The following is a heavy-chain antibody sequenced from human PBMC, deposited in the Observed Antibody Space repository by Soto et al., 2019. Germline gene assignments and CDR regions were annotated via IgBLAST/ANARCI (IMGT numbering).Heavy chain of an antibody. D-gene: IGHD6-19*01. CDR2: ISGSGGST. Sequence: EVQLLESGGGLVQPGGSLRLSCAASGFTFSSYAMSWVRQAPGKGLEWVSVISGSGGSTYYADSVKGRFTISRDNSKKTLYMQMNSLRAEDTAVYYCAKAQLAVAGLNWFDPWGQGTLVTVSS. V-gene: IGHV3-23*01. J-gene: IGHJ5*02. CDR3: AKAQLAVAGLNWFDP. CDR1: GFTFSSYA.